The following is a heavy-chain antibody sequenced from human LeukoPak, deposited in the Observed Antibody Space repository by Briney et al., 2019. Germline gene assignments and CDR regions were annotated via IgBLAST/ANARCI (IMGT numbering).Heavy chain of an antibody. CDR1: GGTFSSYA. D-gene: IGHD3-22*01. Sequence: SVKVSRKASGGTFSSYAISWVRQAPGQGLEWMGRIIPIFGTANYAQKFQGRVTITADKSTSTAYMELSSLRSEDTAVYYCASDRHYYDSSGYYFDYWGQGTLVTVSS. V-gene: IGHV1-69*06. J-gene: IGHJ4*02. CDR3: ASDRHYYDSSGYYFDY. CDR2: IIPIFGTA.